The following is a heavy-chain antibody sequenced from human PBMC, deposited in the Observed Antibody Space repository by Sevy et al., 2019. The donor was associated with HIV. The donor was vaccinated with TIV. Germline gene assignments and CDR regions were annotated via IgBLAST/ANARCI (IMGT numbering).Heavy chain of an antibody. CDR2: IYKTGST. Sequence: SETLSLSCSVSGGSVSSGTYYWSWIRQPPGKGLEWIGHIYKTGSTNYKLSLQSRVTISVDPSTTKFSLRLRSVTAADTAVYYCARVPRGQLWYSGSLGGYYYHMDVWGKGTTVTVSS. CDR3: ARVPRGQLWYSGSLGGYYYHMDV. J-gene: IGHJ6*03. V-gene: IGHV4-61*01. D-gene: IGHD3-16*01. CDR1: GGSVSSGTYY.